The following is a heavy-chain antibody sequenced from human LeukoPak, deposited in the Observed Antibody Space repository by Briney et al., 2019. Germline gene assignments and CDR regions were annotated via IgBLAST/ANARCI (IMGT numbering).Heavy chain of an antibody. J-gene: IGHJ3*02. D-gene: IGHD6-13*01. CDR1: GGSIGNYY. V-gene: IGHV4-59*01. Sequence: KPSETLSLTCTVSGGSIGNYYWSWIRQPPGKGLEWIGYIYNTGTTNYNPPLKSRITISLDTSKNQFSLKLSSVTAADTAVYYCARDGAATIPNAFDIWGQGTMVTVSS. CDR3: ARDGAATIPNAFDI. CDR2: IYNTGTT.